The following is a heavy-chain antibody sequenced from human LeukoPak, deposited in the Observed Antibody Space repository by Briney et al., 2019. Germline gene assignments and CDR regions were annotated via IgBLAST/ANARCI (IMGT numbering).Heavy chain of an antibody. CDR3: AKDTSAGWYHRAYMNV. J-gene: IGHJ6*03. CDR2: ISGRVDET. D-gene: IGHD2-15*01. Sequence: PVGSLRLSCAASGFTFSDYAMSWVRQAPGGGLEWVSAISGRVDETFHADSVKGRFTTSRDNSKNTLSLQMSSLRVEDSAVYFCAKDTSAGWYHRAYMNVWGTGTTVTVSS. V-gene: IGHV3-23*01. CDR1: GFTFSDYA.